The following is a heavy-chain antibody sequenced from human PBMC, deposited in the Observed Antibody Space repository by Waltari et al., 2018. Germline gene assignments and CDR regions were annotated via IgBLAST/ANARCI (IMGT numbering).Heavy chain of an antibody. CDR2: IDGNGGGT. V-gene: IGHV3-74*01. CDR1: GFTF. Sequence: EVQLVESGGGSVQPGGSLRLSCAASGFTFMHWVRQAPGKGLVWVSRIDGNGGGTGYADAVKGRFTISRDNAKNTLYRQMNSLRAEDTAVYYCVRGINHAFDIWGQGTMVTVSS. CDR3: VRGINHAFDI. J-gene: IGHJ3*02.